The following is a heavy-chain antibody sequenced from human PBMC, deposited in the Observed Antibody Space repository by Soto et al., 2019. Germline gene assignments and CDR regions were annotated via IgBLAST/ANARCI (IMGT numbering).Heavy chain of an antibody. D-gene: IGHD4-17*01. CDR1: GGSISGSY. J-gene: IGHJ6*02. V-gene: IGHV4-4*07. Sequence: VQLRESGPGLVKPSETLSLSCTVSGGSISGSYWSWVRQPAGKGLEWIGRIYSSGSSNYNPFLNSRLTMSLDTSKNQFSLKLRSVTAADTAIYYCARLFTVTTDYYFGMDVWGQGTTVTVSS. CDR3: ARLFTVTTDYYFGMDV. CDR2: IYSSGSS.